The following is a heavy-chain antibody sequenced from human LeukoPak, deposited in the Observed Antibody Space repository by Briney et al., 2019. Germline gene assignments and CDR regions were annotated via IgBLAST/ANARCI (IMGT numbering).Heavy chain of an antibody. CDR1: GFTFSSYA. CDR2: ISYDGSNK. V-gene: IGHV3-30*04. Sequence: GGSLRLSCAASGFTFSSYAMHRVRQAPGKGLEWVAVISYDGSNKYYADSVKGRFTISRDNSKNTLYLQMNSLRAEDTAVYYCARLPYDSSGYFQHRGQGTLVTVSS. J-gene: IGHJ1*01. CDR3: ARLPYDSSGYFQH. D-gene: IGHD3-22*01.